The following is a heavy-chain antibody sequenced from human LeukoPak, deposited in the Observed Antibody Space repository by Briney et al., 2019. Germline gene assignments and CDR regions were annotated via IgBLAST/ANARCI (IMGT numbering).Heavy chain of an antibody. J-gene: IGHJ4*02. Sequence: SVEVSCKASGGTFSSYAISWVRQAPGQGLEWMGRIIPILGIANYAQKFQGRVTITADKSTSTAYMELSSLRSEDTAVYYCASYSSGWYGRFDYWGQGTLVTVSS. D-gene: IGHD6-19*01. CDR1: GGTFSSYA. CDR2: IIPILGIA. CDR3: ASYSSGWYGRFDY. V-gene: IGHV1-69*04.